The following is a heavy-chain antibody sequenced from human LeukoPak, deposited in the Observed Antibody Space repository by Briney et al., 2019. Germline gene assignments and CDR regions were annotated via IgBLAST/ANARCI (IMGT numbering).Heavy chain of an antibody. CDR3: ARLGSYHDF. Sequence: PSETLSLTCTVSGASISNYYWSWIRQTPEKGLEWMGHIHSSGGSSYYPSLKSRLTLSIDTSRNQLSLKLPSVTAADTAVYFYARLGSYHDFSGQGALVTVSS. CDR1: GASISNYY. V-gene: IGHV4-4*09. J-gene: IGHJ4*02. CDR2: IHSSGGS. D-gene: IGHD1-26*01.